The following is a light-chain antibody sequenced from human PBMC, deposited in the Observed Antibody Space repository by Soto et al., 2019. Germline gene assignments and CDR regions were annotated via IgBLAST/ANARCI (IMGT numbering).Light chain of an antibody. CDR1: SSDVGGYNY. Sequence: QSALTQPASVSGSPGQSITISCTGTSSDVGGYNYVSWNQQHPGKAPKFMIYDVSNRPSGVSNRFSGSKSGNTASLTISGLQAEDEADYYCSSYTSSSTYVFGAGTKGTVL. CDR2: DVS. V-gene: IGLV2-14*01. CDR3: SSYTSSSTYV. J-gene: IGLJ1*01.